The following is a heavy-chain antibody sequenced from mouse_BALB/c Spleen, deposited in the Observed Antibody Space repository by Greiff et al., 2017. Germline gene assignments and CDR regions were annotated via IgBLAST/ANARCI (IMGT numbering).Heavy chain of an antibody. CDR3: TREYGNH. Sequence: VQLQQSGPELVKPGASVKISCKASGYAFSSSWMNWVKQRPGQGLEWIGRIYPGDGDTNYNGKFKSKATLTVDTSSSTAYMQLSSLTSEDSAVYYCTREYGNHWGQGTTLTVSS. J-gene: IGHJ2*01. V-gene: IGHV1-82*01. D-gene: IGHD2-10*02. CDR2: IYPGDGDT. CDR1: GYAFSSSW.